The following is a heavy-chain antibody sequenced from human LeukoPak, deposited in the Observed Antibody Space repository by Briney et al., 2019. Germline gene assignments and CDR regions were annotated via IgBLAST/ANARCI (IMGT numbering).Heavy chain of an antibody. J-gene: IGHJ4*02. Sequence: PGGSLRLSCATSGFTFSSYGMHWVRQAPGKGLEWVAVISYDGGSQFYAASVRGRFTISRDNSRNTLYLQMNSLRGEDTAVYYCVKDRWVRRISLAGQDYWGQGTLVTVSS. CDR3: VKDRWVRRISLAGQDY. V-gene: IGHV3-30*18. CDR1: GFTFSSYG. D-gene: IGHD6-19*01. CDR2: ISYDGGSQ.